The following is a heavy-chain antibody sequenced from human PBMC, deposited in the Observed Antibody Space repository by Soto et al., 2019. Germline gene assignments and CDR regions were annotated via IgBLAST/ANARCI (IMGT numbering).Heavy chain of an antibody. CDR1: GYTFTSYA. CDR2: INAGNGNT. J-gene: IGHJ4*02. V-gene: IGHV1-3*01. Sequence: ASVKVSCKASGYTFTSYAMHWVRQAPGQRLEWMGWINAGNGNTKYSQKFQGRVTITRDTSASTAYMELSSLRSEDTAVYYCARDHVRSWVSIAAAGADYWGQGTLVTVSS. CDR3: ARDHVRSWVSIAAAGADY. D-gene: IGHD6-13*01.